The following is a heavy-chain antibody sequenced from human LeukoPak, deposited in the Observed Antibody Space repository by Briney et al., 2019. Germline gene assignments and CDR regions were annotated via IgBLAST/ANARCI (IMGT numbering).Heavy chain of an antibody. Sequence: GASVKVSCKASGYRFTSYSISWVRQAPGQGLEWVGWISSYNGKTNYGKNVQGRVTMTTDTSTSTAYMELRSLRSDDTAVYYCARVLGYCSSTSCYGTDYYYYGMDVWGQGTTVTVSS. CDR2: ISSYNGKT. D-gene: IGHD2-2*01. V-gene: IGHV1-18*01. CDR1: GYRFTSYS. J-gene: IGHJ6*02. CDR3: ARVLGYCSSTSCYGTDYYYYGMDV.